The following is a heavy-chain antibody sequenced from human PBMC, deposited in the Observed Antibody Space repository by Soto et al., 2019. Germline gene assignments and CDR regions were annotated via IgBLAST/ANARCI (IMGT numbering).Heavy chain of an antibody. D-gene: IGHD5-18*01. V-gene: IGHV1-18*01. J-gene: IGHJ6*04. CDR1: GYTFTSYG. Sequence: QVQLVQSGAEVKKPGASVKVSCKASGYTFTSYGISWVRQAPGQGLECMGWISAYNGNTNYAQKLQGRVTMTSDTSTSTAYMELRSLGSDDTAGEYCALVKYSPPFYYYYGMDVWGEGTTVTVSS. CDR3: ALVKYSPPFYYYYGMDV. CDR2: ISAYNGNT.